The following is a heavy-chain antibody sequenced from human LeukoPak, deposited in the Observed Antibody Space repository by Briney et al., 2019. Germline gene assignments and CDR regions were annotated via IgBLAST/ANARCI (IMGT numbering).Heavy chain of an antibody. Sequence: GGALRLSCAASGFSFSDHYMSWIRQAPGKGLEWGSDISSSGGAIQYADSVKGRFTISRDNAKNSLYLQMNSLRAEDAAVYYCATRLTGYYSTFDYWGQGTLVTVSS. CDR2: ISSSGGAI. D-gene: IGHD3-9*01. CDR1: GFSFSDHY. V-gene: IGHV3-11*01. J-gene: IGHJ4*02. CDR3: ATRLTGYYSTFDY.